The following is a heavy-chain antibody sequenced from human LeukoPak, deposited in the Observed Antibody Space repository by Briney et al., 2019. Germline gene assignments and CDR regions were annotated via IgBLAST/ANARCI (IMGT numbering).Heavy chain of an antibody. CDR2: INHSGST. CDR1: GGSFSGYY. D-gene: IGHD2-2*01. V-gene: IGHV4-34*01. J-gene: IGHJ4*02. CDR3: ASLGYCSSTSCSDY. Sequence: SETLSLNCAVYGGSFSGYYWSWIRQPPGKGLEWIGEINHSGSTNYNPSLKSRVTISVDTSKNQFSLKLSSVTAADTAVYYCASLGYCSSTSCSDYWGQGTLVTVSS.